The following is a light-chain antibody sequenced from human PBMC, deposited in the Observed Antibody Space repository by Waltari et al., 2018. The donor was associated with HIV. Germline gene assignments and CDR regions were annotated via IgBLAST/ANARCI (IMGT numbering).Light chain of an antibody. CDR1: SSNIGAGYD. CDR2: CNT. V-gene: IGLV1-40*01. Sequence: QSALTQPPSVSGAPGQRVTISCTGSSSNIGAGYDVHWYQQLPGTAPKLLIYCNTNRPSGVPDRFSGSKSGTSASLAITGLQTEDEGTYYCQSYDNSLSGHWGFGGGTKLTVL. J-gene: IGLJ3*02. CDR3: QSYDNSLSGHWG.